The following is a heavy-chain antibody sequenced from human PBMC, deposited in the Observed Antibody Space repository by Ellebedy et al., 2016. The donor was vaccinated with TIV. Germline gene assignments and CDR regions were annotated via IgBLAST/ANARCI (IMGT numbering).Heavy chain of an antibody. CDR3: ARGLQLWVGYFDY. Sequence: SETLSLXCAVYGGSFSGYYWSWIRQPPGKGLEWIGEINHSGSTNYNPSLKSRVTISVDMSKNQFSLKLSSVTAADTAVYYCARGLQLWVGYFDYWGQGTLVTVSS. J-gene: IGHJ4*02. V-gene: IGHV4-34*01. D-gene: IGHD5-18*01. CDR2: INHSGST. CDR1: GGSFSGYY.